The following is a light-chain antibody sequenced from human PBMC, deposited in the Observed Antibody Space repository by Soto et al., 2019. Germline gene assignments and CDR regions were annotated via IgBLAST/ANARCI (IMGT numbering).Light chain of an antibody. Sequence: QSALTQPASVSGSPGQSITISCTGTSSDVGSYKYVSWYQQHPGKAPKLMIYDVSNRPSGVSYRFSGSKSGNTASLTISGLQAEDEADDYCNSYTTSSTHVVFGGGTKLTVL. CDR3: NSYTTSSTHVV. CDR1: SSDVGSYKY. CDR2: DVS. V-gene: IGLV2-14*01. J-gene: IGLJ2*01.